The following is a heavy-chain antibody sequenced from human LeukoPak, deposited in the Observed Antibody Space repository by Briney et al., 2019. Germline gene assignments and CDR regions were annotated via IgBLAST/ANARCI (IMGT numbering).Heavy chain of an antibody. CDR2: ISSSSSTI. D-gene: IGHD2-2*01. CDR3: AREGTCSSTSCPPGY. CDR1: GFTFSSYS. J-gene: IGHJ4*02. Sequence: PGGSLRLSCAASGFTFSSYSMNWVRQAPGKGLEWVSYISSSSSTIYYADSMKGRFTISRDNAKNSLYLQMNSLRAEDTAVYYCAREGTCSSTSCPPGYWGQGTLVTVSS. V-gene: IGHV3-48*01.